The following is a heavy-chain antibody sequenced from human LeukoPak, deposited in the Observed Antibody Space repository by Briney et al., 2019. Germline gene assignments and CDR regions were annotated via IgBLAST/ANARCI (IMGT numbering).Heavy chain of an antibody. CDR3: ARDPGNPSGYYYYGMDV. CDR1: GDSIDSSSYC. D-gene: IGHD4-23*01. V-gene: IGHV4-39*02. J-gene: IGHJ6*02. CDR2: ISDSGST. Sequence: SETLSLTCTVSGDSIDSSSYCWGWIRQPPGKGLEWIGSISDSGSTYYTPSLKSRVTISVDTSKNQFSLKLSSVTAADTAVYYCARDPGNPSGYYYYGMDVWGQGTTVTVSS.